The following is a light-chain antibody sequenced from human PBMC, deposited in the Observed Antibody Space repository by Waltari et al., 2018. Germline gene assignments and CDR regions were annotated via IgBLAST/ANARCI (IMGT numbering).Light chain of an antibody. J-gene: IGKJ2*01. V-gene: IGKV4-1*01. CDR3: QQYYSTSMYT. CDR2: WAS. Sequence: DIVMTQSPDSLAVSLGERATIHCKSSQSVLSSSNNKNFLAWYQQKPGQPPKLLIYWASTREAGVPDRFSGSGSGTDFTLTISSLQAEDVAVYYCQQYYSTSMYTFGQGTKLEI. CDR1: QSVLSSSNNKNF.